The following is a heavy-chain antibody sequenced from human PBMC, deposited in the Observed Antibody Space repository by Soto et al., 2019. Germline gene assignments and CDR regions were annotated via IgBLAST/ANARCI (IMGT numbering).Heavy chain of an antibody. CDR2: ISWNSGSI. Sequence: EVQLVESGGGLVKPGRSLRLSCAASGFTFDDYAMHWVRQAPGKGLEWVSGISWNSGSIGYADSVKGRFTISRDNAKNSLYLQMNSLRAEDTALYYCAKDFGSYYYMDVWGKGTTVTVSS. CDR1: GFTFDDYA. J-gene: IGHJ6*03. V-gene: IGHV3-9*01. D-gene: IGHD3-16*01. CDR3: AKDFGSYYYMDV.